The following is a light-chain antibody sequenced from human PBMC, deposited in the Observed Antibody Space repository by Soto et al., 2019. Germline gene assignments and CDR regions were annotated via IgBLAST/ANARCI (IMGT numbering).Light chain of an antibody. CDR2: DIS. CDR1: QSISDW. J-gene: IGKJ1*01. CDR3: QQYNSYS. V-gene: IGKV1-5*01. Sequence: DIQMTQSPSTLSASVGDRVTITCRASQSISDWLAWYHQKPGKAPKLLIYDISNLEIGVPSRFSGSGSGTEFTLTISGLQPDDFATYYCQQYNSYSFGQGTKVEIK.